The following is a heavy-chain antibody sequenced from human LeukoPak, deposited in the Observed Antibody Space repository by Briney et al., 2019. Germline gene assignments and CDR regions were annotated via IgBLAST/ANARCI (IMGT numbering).Heavy chain of an antibody. CDR1: GGSFSGYY. J-gene: IGHJ4*02. D-gene: IGHD3-16*01. CDR3: ARGYSWGYFDY. Sequence: SETLSLTCAVYGGSFSGYYWSWIRQPPGKGLEWIGEINHSGSTNYNPSLKSRVTISVDTSKNQFSLKLSSVTAADTAVYYCARGYSWGYFDYWGQGTLVTVSP. V-gene: IGHV4-34*01. CDR2: INHSGST.